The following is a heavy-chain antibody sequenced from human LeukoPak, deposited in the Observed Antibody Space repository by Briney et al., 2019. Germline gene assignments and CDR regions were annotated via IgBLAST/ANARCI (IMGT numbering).Heavy chain of an antibody. Sequence: SETLSLTCAVYGGSFSGYYWSWIRQPPGKGLEWIGEINHSGSTNYNPSLKSRVTISVDTSKNQFSLKLSSVTAADTAVYYCARGNPFYYYDSSGYYLDYWGQGTLVTVSS. D-gene: IGHD3-22*01. CDR2: INHSGST. CDR3: ARGNPFYYYDSSGYYLDY. J-gene: IGHJ4*02. CDR1: GGSFSGYY. V-gene: IGHV4-34*01.